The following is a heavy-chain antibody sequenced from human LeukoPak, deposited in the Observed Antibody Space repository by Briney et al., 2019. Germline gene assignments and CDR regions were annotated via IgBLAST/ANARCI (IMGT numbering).Heavy chain of an antibody. Sequence: PGGSLRLSCAASGFSFSNYWMSWVRQAPGKGLVWVSRINSDGSSTSYADSVKGRFTISRDNAKNTLYLQMNSLRAEDTAVYYCARDTRYFVSGGGPSFYWGQGTLVTVSS. D-gene: IGHD3-9*01. V-gene: IGHV3-74*01. CDR1: GFSFSNYW. CDR3: ARDTRYFVSGGGPSFY. J-gene: IGHJ4*02. CDR2: INSDGSST.